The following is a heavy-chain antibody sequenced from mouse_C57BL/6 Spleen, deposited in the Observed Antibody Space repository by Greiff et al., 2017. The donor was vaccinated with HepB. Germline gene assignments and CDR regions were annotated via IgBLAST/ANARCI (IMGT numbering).Heavy chain of an antibody. CDR2: IYPSSGNT. J-gene: IGHJ3*01. D-gene: IGHD1-1*01. Sequence: QVQLQQSGAELARPGASVKLSCKASGYTFTSYGISWVKQRTGQGLEWIGEIYPSSGNTYYNEKFKGKATLTADKSSSTAYMELRSLTSEDSAVYFCARYGYGSSWAYWGQGTLVTVSA. V-gene: IGHV1-81*01. CDR3: ARYGYGSSWAY. CDR1: GYTFTSYG.